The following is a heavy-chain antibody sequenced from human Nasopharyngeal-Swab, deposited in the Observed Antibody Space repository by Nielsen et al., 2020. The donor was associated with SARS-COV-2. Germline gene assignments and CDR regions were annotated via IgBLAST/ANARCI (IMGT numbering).Heavy chain of an antibody. CDR2: IYSDDDK. V-gene: IGHV2-5*02. CDR1: GFSLSTSAVG. Sequence: SGPTLLKPTQTLSLTCTFSGFSLSTSAVGVGWIRQPPGKALEWLALIYSDDDKRYSPPLKSRLTITKDTPKNQVVLTMTNMDHVDTATYYCAHRLAITNFDYWGQGTLVTVSS. D-gene: IGHD1-20*01. CDR3: AHRLAITNFDY. J-gene: IGHJ4*02.